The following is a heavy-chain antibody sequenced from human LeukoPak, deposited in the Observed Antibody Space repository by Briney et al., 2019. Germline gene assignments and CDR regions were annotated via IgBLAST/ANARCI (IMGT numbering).Heavy chain of an antibody. V-gene: IGHV1-2*02. CDR1: GYTFTGKF. Sequence: ASVTVSCKASGYTFTGKFIHWVRQAPGQGLEWMGWIDPNSGGTDYAQKFRGRVTMTRDTSTSTAYMDLSSLISDDTAVYYCARDREGLAYFDYWGQGTLVTVSS. D-gene: IGHD3/OR15-3a*01. J-gene: IGHJ4*02. CDR2: IDPNSGGT. CDR3: ARDREGLAYFDY.